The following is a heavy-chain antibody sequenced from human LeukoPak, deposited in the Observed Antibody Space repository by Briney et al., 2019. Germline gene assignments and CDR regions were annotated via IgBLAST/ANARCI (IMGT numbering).Heavy chain of an antibody. V-gene: IGHV3-48*03. CDR3: ASLAIAVASYYYYGMDV. Sequence: GGSLRLSCAASGFTFSSYEMNWVRQAPGKGLEWVSYISSSGSTIYYADSVKGRFTISRDNAKNTLYLQMNSLRAEDTAVYYCASLAIAVASYYYYGMDVWGQGTTVTVSS. D-gene: IGHD6-19*01. J-gene: IGHJ6*02. CDR1: GFTFSSYE. CDR2: ISSSGSTI.